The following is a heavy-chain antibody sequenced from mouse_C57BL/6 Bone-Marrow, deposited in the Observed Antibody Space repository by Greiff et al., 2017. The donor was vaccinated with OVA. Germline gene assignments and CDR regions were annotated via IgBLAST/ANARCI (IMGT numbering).Heavy chain of an antibody. CDR1: GFTFSSYG. CDR3: ARHRLGRFAY. Sequence: EVKLVESGGDLVKPGGSLKLSCAASGFTFSSYGMSWVRQTPDTRLEWVATISSGGSYTYYPDSVKGRFTISRDNAKNTMYLQMSSLKSEDTAMYYGARHRLGRFAYWGQGTLVTVSA. V-gene: IGHV5-6*01. CDR2: ISSGGSYT. J-gene: IGHJ3*01. D-gene: IGHD4-1*01.